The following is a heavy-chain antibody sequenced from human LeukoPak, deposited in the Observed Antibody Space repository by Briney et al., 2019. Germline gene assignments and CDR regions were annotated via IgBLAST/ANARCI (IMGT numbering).Heavy chain of an antibody. CDR3: AKVGILARYDFDY. CDR1: GFNFSSYA. D-gene: IGHD3-3*02. Sequence: GGSLRLSCAASGFNFSSYAMSWVRQAPGKGIEWVSALSASGVSTYYADSVKGRFTISRDNSKNTLYLQMNSLRAEDTAVYYCAKVGILARYDFDYWGQGTLVTVSS. J-gene: IGHJ4*02. V-gene: IGHV3-23*01. CDR2: LSASGVST.